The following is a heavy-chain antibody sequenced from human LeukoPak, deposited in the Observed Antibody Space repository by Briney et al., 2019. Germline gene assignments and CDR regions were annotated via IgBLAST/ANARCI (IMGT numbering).Heavy chain of an antibody. Sequence: GGSLRLSCAASGFTFSSYSMNWVRQAPGKGLEWVTFISYDGSKTYFTDSVKGRFTISRDYSKNTLFLLMNSLRTEDTAVYYCARQHTNSWFFGFDFWGQGTLVTVSS. CDR3: ARQHTNSWFFGFDF. CDR2: ISYDGSKT. CDR1: GFTFSSYS. V-gene: IGHV3-30*03. D-gene: IGHD6-13*01. J-gene: IGHJ4*02.